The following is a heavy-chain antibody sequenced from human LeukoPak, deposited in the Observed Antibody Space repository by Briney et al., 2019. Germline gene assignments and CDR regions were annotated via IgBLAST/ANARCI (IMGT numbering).Heavy chain of an antibody. V-gene: IGHV3-23*01. Sequence: QPGGSLRLSCAASGFTFSSYAMSWVRQAPGKGLEWVSAISGSGGSTYYADSVKGRFTISRDNAKNTLYLQMNSLRAEDTAVYYCARSTVAGTYYYWGQGTLVTVSS. CDR3: ARSTVAGTYYY. J-gene: IGHJ4*02. CDR1: GFTFSSYA. D-gene: IGHD6-19*01. CDR2: ISGSGGST.